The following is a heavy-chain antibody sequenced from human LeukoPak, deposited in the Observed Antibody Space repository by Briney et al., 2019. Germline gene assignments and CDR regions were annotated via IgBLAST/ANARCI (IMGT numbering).Heavy chain of an antibody. CDR3: ARGGGYKRYFDI. J-gene: IGHJ3*02. CDR1: GGSISSYY. CDR2: IYYSGST. V-gene: IGHV4-59*01. D-gene: IGHD1-1*01. Sequence: SETLSLTCTVSGGSISSYYRSWIRQPPGKGLEWIGYIYYSGSTNYNPSLKSRVTISVDTSKNQFSLKLSSVTAADTAVYYCARGGGYKRYFDIWGQGTMVTVSS.